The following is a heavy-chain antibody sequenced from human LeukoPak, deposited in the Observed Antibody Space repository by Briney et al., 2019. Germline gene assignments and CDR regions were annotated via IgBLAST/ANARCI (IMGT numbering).Heavy chain of an antibody. CDR1: GFTLSSYA. CDR2: ISEDGTNK. J-gene: IGHJ4*02. D-gene: IGHD3-9*01. V-gene: IGHV3-30-3*01. Sequence: GRSLRLSCAASGFTLSSYAMQWVRQAPGQGPEWVSGISEDGTNKYHADSVKGRFTISRDNSKNTLHLQMDGLRPEDTAVYYCARSMRGYAILTGYFDYWGQGTLVTVSS. CDR3: ARSMRGYAILTGYFDY.